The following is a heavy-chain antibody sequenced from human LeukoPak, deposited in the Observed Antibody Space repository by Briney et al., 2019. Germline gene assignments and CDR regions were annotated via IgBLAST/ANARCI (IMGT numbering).Heavy chain of an antibody. CDR3: ARESGHYDSSGSNWFDP. D-gene: IGHD3-22*01. Sequence: ASVKVSCKASGYTFTGYYMHWVRQAPGQGLEWMGWINPNSGGTNYAQKFQGWVTMTRDTSISTAYMELSSLRSDDTAVYYCARESGHYDSSGSNWFDPWGQGTLVTVSS. V-gene: IGHV1-2*04. J-gene: IGHJ5*02. CDR2: INPNSGGT. CDR1: GYTFTGYY.